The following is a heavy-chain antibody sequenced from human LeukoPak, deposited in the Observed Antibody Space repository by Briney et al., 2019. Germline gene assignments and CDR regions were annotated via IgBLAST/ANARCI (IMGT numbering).Heavy chain of an antibody. D-gene: IGHD4/OR15-4a*01. J-gene: IGHJ4*02. V-gene: IGHV3-73*01. CDR1: GFTFSGAA. CDR3: ARRAGAYSHPYDY. Sequence: PGGSLRLSCAGSGFTFSGAAMHWVGQASGTGLEWIGRIRSKANNYATTYAASVTDRFIITRDDSQNTAYLQMNSLKTEDTAVYYCARRAGAYSHPYDYWGQGTLVTVSS. CDR2: IRSKANNYAT.